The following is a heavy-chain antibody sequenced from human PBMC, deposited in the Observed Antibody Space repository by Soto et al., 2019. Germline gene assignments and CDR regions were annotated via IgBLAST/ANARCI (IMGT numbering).Heavy chain of an antibody. CDR1: GYSFTSYW. V-gene: IGHV5-10-1*01. CDR2: IDPSDSYT. CDR3: ARQTAEWLVPTRYYYYGMDV. J-gene: IGHJ6*02. D-gene: IGHD6-19*01. Sequence: ESLKISCKGSGYSFTSYWISWVRQMPGKGLEWMGRIDPSDSYTNYSPSFQGHVTISADKSISTAYLQWSSLKASDTAMYYCARQTAEWLVPTRYYYYGMDVWGQGTTVTVSS.